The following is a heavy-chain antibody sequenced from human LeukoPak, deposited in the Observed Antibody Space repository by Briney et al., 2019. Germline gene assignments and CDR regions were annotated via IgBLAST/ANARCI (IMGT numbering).Heavy chain of an antibody. CDR3: ARAYCSSTSCYYDAFGI. CDR2: IYTSGST. CDR1: GGSISSYY. Sequence: PSETLSLTCTVSGGSISSYYWSWIRQPAGKGLEWIGRIYTSGSTNYNPSLKSRVTMSVDTSKNQFSLKLSSVTAADTAVYYCARAYCSSTSCYYDAFGIWGQGTMVTVSS. D-gene: IGHD2-2*01. V-gene: IGHV4-4*07. J-gene: IGHJ3*02.